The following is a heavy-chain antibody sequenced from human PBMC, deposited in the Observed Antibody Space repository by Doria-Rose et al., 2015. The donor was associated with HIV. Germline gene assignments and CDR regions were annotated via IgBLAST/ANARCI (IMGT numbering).Heavy chain of an antibody. J-gene: IGHJ6*02. CDR2: IHHSGST. CDR1: GGSFSGYY. CDR3: ARGLLRGGWNDVDYYYGMDV. Sequence: QVQLQQWDAGLVKPSETLSLTCAVFGGSFSGYYWSWIRQPPRKGLEWLGEIHHSGSTNYTTSLTSRVTITVDTSKNLFSLKLSSVTAADTAVYYCARGLLRGGWNDVDYYYGMDVWGQGTTVTVSS. V-gene: IGHV4-34*01. D-gene: IGHD1-1*01.